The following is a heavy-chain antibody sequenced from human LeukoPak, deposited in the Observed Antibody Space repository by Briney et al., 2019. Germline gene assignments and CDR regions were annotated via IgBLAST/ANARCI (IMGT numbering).Heavy chain of an antibody. V-gene: IGHV3-23*01. CDR3: ARDPEYFLSFYYDSSGYFAPTVDY. Sequence: GGSLRLSCAASGFTFSSYGMGWVRQAPGKGMEWVSTGGSGGTTNYADSVKGRFTISRDNLKNTLYLQMNSLRAEDTALYHCARDPEYFLSFYYDSSGYFAPTVDYWGQGTLVTVSS. CDR2: GGSGGTT. CDR1: GFTFSSYG. D-gene: IGHD3-22*01. J-gene: IGHJ4*02.